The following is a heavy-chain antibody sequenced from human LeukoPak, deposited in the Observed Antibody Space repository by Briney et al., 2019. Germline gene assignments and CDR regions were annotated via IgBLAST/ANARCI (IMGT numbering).Heavy chain of an antibody. D-gene: IGHD3-10*01. Sequence: GGSLRLSCAASGFTFSSYAMHWVRQAPGKGLEWVAVISYDGSNKYYADSVKGRFTISGDNSKNTLYMQMNSLRAEDTAVYYCARGYGSGSYIADYWGQGTLVTVSS. CDR1: GFTFSSYA. CDR3: ARGYGSGSYIADY. V-gene: IGHV3-30-3*01. CDR2: ISYDGSNK. J-gene: IGHJ4*02.